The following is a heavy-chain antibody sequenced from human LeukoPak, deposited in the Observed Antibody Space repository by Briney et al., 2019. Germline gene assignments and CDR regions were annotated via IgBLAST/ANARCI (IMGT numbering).Heavy chain of an antibody. Sequence: GGSLRLSCAASGFTVSSNYMSWVRQAPGKGLQWVSVIYSGGSTYYADSVKGRFTISRDNSKNTLYLQMNSLRAEDTAVYYCARTGENGDFFDYWGQGTLVTVSS. J-gene: IGHJ4*02. V-gene: IGHV3-66*02. CDR1: GFTVSSNY. CDR3: ARTGENGDFFDY. D-gene: IGHD4-17*01. CDR2: IYSGGST.